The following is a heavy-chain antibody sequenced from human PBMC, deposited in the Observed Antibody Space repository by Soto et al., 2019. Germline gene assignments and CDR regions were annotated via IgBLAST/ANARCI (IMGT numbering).Heavy chain of an antibody. CDR3: AKDLYSSDWYNYFDP. D-gene: IGHD6-19*01. V-gene: IGHV3-30*18. CDR1: GFSFSTTG. CDR2: ISHDGGAK. Sequence: QVQLVESGGGVVQPGRSLRLSCAASGFSFSTTGMHWVRQAPGKGLEWVAMISHDGGAKYYADSVKGRFTISRDDSKNTLYLQMNSLRPEDTAVYYCAKDLYSSDWYNYFDPWGQGPLVTVSS. J-gene: IGHJ5*02.